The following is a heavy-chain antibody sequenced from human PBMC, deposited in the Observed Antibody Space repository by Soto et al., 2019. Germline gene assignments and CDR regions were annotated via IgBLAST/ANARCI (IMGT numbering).Heavy chain of an antibody. D-gene: IGHD3-10*01. V-gene: IGHV3-15*06. CDR3: TQLYRDDP. Sequence: EIQLVESGGGVVKPGESLTLSCAASGFTVKDAWMHWVRQALGKGLEWVGLIRSQKDGGATHYAAPVRDRFTISRDDSRNTLYLRMNSLKIEDTAVYYCTQLYRDDPWGQGTLVTVSS. CDR1: GFTVKDAW. J-gene: IGHJ5*02. CDR2: IRSQKDGGAT.